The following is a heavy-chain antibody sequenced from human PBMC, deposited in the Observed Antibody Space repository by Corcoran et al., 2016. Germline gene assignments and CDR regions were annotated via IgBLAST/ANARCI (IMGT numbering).Heavy chain of an antibody. V-gene: IGHV3-48*02. J-gene: IGHJ4*02. CDR3: ARDGGSEWELMGGSDY. Sequence: EVQLVESGGGLVQPGGSLRLSCAASGFTFSSYSMNWVRQAPGKGLEWVSYIISSRSTIYYADSVKGRFTISRDNAKNSLYLQMNSLRDEDTAVYYCARDGGSEWELMGGSDYWGQGTLVTVSS. CDR1: GFTFSSYS. CDR2: IISSRSTI. D-gene: IGHD1-26*01.